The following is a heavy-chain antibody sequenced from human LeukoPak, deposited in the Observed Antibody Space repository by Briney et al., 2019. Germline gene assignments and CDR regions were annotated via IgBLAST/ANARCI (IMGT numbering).Heavy chain of an antibody. J-gene: IGHJ4*02. Sequence: GGSLRLSCAASGFTFDDYAMHWVRQAPGKGLEWVSGISWNSGSIGYADSVKGRFTSSRDNAKNSLYLQMNSLRAEDTALYYCAKDLGYCSGGSCYILDYWGQGTLVTVSS. CDR3: AKDLGYCSGGSCYILDY. CDR1: GFTFDDYA. D-gene: IGHD2-15*01. V-gene: IGHV3-9*01. CDR2: ISWNSGSI.